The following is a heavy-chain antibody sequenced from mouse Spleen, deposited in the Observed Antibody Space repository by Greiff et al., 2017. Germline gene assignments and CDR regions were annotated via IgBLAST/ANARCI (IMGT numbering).Heavy chain of an antibody. Sequence: VKLMESGPELVKPGASVKISCKASGYSFTSYYIHWVKQRPGQGLEWIGWIFPGSGNTKYNEKFKGKATLTADTSSSTAYMQLSSLTSEDSAVYFCARGLRQGSAYWGQGTTLTVSS. D-gene: IGHD2-4*01. J-gene: IGHJ2*01. CDR2: IFPGSGNT. V-gene: IGHV1-66*01. CDR1: GYSFTSYY. CDR3: ARGLRQGSAY.